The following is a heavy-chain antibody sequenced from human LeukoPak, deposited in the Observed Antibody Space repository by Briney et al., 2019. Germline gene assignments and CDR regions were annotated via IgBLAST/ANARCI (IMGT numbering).Heavy chain of an antibody. CDR2: IRSKANSYAT. J-gene: IGHJ4*02. CDR3: TSFRYDYVWGSYNGFDY. D-gene: IGHD3-16*01. Sequence: LPGGSLRLSCAASGFTFSGSAMHWVRQASGKGLEWVGRIRSKANSYATAYAASVKGRFTISRDDSKNTAYLQMNSLKTEDTAVYYCTSFRYDYVWGSYNGFDYWGQGTLVTVSS. V-gene: IGHV3-73*01. CDR1: GFTFSGSA.